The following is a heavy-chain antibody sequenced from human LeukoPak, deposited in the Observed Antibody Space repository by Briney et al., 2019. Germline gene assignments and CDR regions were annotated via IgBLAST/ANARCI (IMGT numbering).Heavy chain of an antibody. CDR1: GFTFSSYG. CDR2: IWYDGSNK. Sequence: QPGRSLRLSCAASGFTFSSYGMHWVRQAPGKGLEWVAVIWYDGSNKYYADSVKGRFTISRDNSKNTLYLQMNSLRAEDTAVYYRARDGVDTAMAPIDYWGQGTLVTVSS. CDR3: ARDGVDTAMAPIDY. D-gene: IGHD5-18*01. J-gene: IGHJ4*02. V-gene: IGHV3-33*01.